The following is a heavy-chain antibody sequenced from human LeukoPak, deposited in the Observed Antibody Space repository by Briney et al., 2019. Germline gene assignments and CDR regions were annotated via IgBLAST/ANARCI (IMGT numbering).Heavy chain of an antibody. V-gene: IGHV4-59*01. J-gene: IGHJ5*02. CDR1: GGSISSYY. CDR2: IYYSGST. Sequence: PSETLSLTCTVSGGSISSYYWSWIRQPPGKGLEWIGYIYYSGSTNYNPSLKSRVTISVDTSKNQFSLTLSSVTAADTAVYYCARASVLLWFGELFGPWFDPWGQGTLVTVSS. CDR3: ARASVLLWFGELFGPWFDP. D-gene: IGHD3-10*01.